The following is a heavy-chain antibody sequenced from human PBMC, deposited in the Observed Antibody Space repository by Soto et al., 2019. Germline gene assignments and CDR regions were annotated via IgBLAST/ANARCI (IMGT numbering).Heavy chain of an antibody. J-gene: IGHJ6*02. CDR3: ARDPNDSSAYYHHYYYGMDV. V-gene: IGHV1-3*01. D-gene: IGHD3-22*01. CDR2: INAGNGNT. Sequence: QIQLMQSGAEVKKPGASVKVSCKASGYTFTSYRIHWVRQAPGQRLEWTGWINAGNGNTKYSEKFQGRVTITRDTSARTAYLVLSSLRSADTAVYYCARDPNDSSAYYHHYYYGMDVWGQGTTVTVSS. CDR1: GYTFTSYR.